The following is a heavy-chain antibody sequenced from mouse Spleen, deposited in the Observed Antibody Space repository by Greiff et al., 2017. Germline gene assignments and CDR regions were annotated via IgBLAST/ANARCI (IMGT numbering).Heavy chain of an antibody. V-gene: IGHV1-81*01. CDR3: ARYYYGSSYEYYFDY. CDR2: IYPRSGNT. D-gene: IGHD1-1*01. CDR1: GYTFTSYG. Sequence: QVQLKQSGAELARPGASVKLSCKASGYTFTSYGISWVKQRTGQGLEWIGEIYPRSGNTYYNEKFKGKATLTADKSSSTAYMELRSLTSEDSAVYFCARYYYGSSYEYYFDYWGQGTTLTVSS. J-gene: IGHJ2*01.